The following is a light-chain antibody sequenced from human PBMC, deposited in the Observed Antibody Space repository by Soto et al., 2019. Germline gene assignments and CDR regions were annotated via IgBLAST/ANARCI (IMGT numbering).Light chain of an antibody. J-gene: IGLJ1*01. V-gene: IGLV2-14*01. CDR2: EVS. CDR3: SSYTTSSTYV. Sequence: QSVLTQPASVSGSPGQSITISCTGTSSDVGAYNYVFWYQQHPGKAPKLMIYEVSNRPSEVSNRFSGSKSGNTASLTISGLQAGDEADYYCSSYTTSSTYVFGTGTNVTVL. CDR1: SSDVGAYNY.